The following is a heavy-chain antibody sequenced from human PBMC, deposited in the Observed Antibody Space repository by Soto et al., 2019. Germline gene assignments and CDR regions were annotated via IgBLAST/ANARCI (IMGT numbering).Heavy chain of an antibody. J-gene: IGHJ3*02. V-gene: IGHV3-23*01. D-gene: IGHD1-1*01. CDR1: GFTFSSYA. Sequence: EVQMLESGGGLVQPGGSLRLSCAASGFTFSSYAMSWVRQVPGKGLEWVSAISGSGGSTYYADSVKGRFTISRDNSKNTLYLQMNSLRAEDTAVYYCAKRETGPRPFDIWGQGTMVTVSS. CDR2: ISGSGGST. CDR3: AKRETGPRPFDI.